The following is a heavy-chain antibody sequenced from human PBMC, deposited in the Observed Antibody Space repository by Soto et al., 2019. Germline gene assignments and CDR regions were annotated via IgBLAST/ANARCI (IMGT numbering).Heavy chain of an antibody. CDR3: ARHSYYSNPLRFDP. J-gene: IGHJ5*02. Sequence: QVQLQESGPGLVQPSETLSLTCTVSGGSITGYYWRWIRQPPGKGPEWIGNIHYSGSTNYNPSLKSRVTISVDTYKNQFSLRLSSVTAAETAVYYCARHSYYSNPLRFDPWGQGTLVTVSS. D-gene: IGHD4-4*01. CDR2: IHYSGST. V-gene: IGHV4-59*08. CDR1: GGSITGYY.